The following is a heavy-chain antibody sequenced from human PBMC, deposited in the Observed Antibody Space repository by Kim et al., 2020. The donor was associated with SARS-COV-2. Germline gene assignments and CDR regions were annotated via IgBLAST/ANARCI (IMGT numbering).Heavy chain of an antibody. J-gene: IGHJ4*02. Sequence: GGSLRLSCTASGFTFGDYAMSWVRQAPGKGLEWVGFIRSKAYGGTTEYAASVKGRFTISRDDSKSIAYLQMNSLKTEDTAVYYCCSYDYVWGSYRSFDYWGQGTLVTVSS. CDR2: IRSKAYGGTT. D-gene: IGHD3-16*02. V-gene: IGHV3-49*04. CDR1: GFTFGDYA. CDR3: CSYDYVWGSYRSFDY.